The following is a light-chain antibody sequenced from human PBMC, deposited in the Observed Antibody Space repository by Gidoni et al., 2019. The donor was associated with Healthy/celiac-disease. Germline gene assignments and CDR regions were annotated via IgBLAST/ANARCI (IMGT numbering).Light chain of an antibody. J-gene: IGLJ2*01. CDR2: QXS. CDR1: KVGDKY. CDR3: XAWXSSFVX. Sequence: SYELTQPPSVXVSPGQTASITCSGDKVGDKYACWYQQKPGQSPGLVIYQXSKXPSGIPXXFSXSNSXXXATXXXSGTQAMXXADYXXXAWXSSFVXXGGXXKLT. V-gene: IGLV3-1*01.